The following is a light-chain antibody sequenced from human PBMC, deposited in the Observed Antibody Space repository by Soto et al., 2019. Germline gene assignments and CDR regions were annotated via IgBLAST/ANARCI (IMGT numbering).Light chain of an antibody. V-gene: IGLV2-14*02. CDR1: SSDLGTFNF. J-gene: IGLJ3*02. CDR3: FSYSSDQIAM. Sequence: QSALTQPASVSGSPGQSIILSCIGTSSDLGTFNFVSWYQHHPGKAPKLIIYDVTKRPSGVSNRFSGSKSGDTASLTISGLQPQDEADYFCFSYSSDQIAMFGGGNKVTVL. CDR2: DVT.